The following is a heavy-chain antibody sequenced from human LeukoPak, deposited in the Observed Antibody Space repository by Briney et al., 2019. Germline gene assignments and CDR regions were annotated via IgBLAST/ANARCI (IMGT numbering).Heavy chain of an antibody. J-gene: IGHJ4*02. CDR3: ARDGPAHCGGDCYLDY. CDR1: GFTFSSYS. Sequence: GGSLRLSCAASGFTFSSYSMNWVRQAPGKGLEWVSSISSSSSNIYYADSVEGRFTISRDNAKNSLYLQMTSLRAEDTAVYYCARDGPAHCGGDCYLDYWGQGTLVTVSS. CDR2: ISSSSSNI. V-gene: IGHV3-21*01. D-gene: IGHD2-21*01.